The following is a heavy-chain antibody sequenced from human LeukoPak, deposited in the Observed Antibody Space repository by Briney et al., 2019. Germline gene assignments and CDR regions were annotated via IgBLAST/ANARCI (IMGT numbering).Heavy chain of an antibody. V-gene: IGHV3-30*03. CDR2: ISYDGSNK. D-gene: IGHD3-22*01. CDR1: GFTFRNYG. J-gene: IGHJ4*02. CDR3: ARDPDTRGYYSFDY. Sequence: GGSLRLSCAASGFTFRNYGMHWARQAPGKGLEWVTVISYDGSNKYYADFVKGRFPISRDNSKNTLYLQMTSLRAEDTAVYYCARDPDTRGYYSFDYWGQGTLVTVSS.